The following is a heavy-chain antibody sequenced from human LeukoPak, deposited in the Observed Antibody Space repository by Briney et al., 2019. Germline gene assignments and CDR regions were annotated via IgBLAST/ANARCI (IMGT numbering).Heavy chain of an antibody. CDR1: GFTFSSYA. V-gene: IGHV3-23*01. Sequence: GGSLRLSCAASGFTFSSYAMSWVRQAPGKGLEWVSAISGSGGSTYYADSVKGRFTISRDNSKNTLYLQMNSLRAEDTAVYYCARGEYYYDSSGYYTLDYWGQGTLVTVSS. CDR2: ISGSGGST. CDR3: ARGEYYYDSSGYYTLDY. J-gene: IGHJ4*02. D-gene: IGHD3-22*01.